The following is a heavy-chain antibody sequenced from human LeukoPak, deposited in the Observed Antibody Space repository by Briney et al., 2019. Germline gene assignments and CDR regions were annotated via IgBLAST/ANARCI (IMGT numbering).Heavy chain of an antibody. D-gene: IGHD2-2*01. J-gene: IGHJ2*01. CDR2: IYYSGST. V-gene: IGHV4-39*07. CDR1: GGSISSSSYY. CDR3: ARSPYCSSTRCYHFIWYFDL. Sequence: SETLSLTCTVSGGSISSSSYYWGWIRQPPGKGLEWIGSIYYSGSTYYNPSLKSRVTISVDTSKNQFSLKLSSVTAADTAVYYCARSPYCSSTRCYHFIWYFDLWGRGTLVTVSS.